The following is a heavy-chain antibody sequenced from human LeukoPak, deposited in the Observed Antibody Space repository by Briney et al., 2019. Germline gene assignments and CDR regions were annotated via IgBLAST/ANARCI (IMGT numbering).Heavy chain of an antibody. V-gene: IGHV3-21*01. CDR2: ISSSSSYI. J-gene: IGHJ6*02. CDR3: ARGSPGSYYYGMDV. Sequence: GGSLRLSCAASGFTFGSYSINWVRQAPGKGLEWVSSISSSSSYIYYADSMKGRFTISRDNAKNSLYLQMNSLRAEDTAVYYCARGSPGSYYYGMDVWGQGTTVTVSS. CDR1: GFTFGSYS. D-gene: IGHD2-15*01.